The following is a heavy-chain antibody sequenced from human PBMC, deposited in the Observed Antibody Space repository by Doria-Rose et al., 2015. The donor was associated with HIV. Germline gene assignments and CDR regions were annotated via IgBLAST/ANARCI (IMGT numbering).Heavy chain of an antibody. CDR3: AREAGTADWFDP. V-gene: IGHV1-46*01. CDR2: INPRGGST. Sequence: QVQLVQSGAEVKKPGASAKISCKASGYTFTNNYMHWVRQAPGQGLEWMGIINPRGGSTSYAQKFQGRVTMTRDTSTSTVYMELSSLRSEDTAMYYCAREAGTADWFDPWGQGTLVIVSS. J-gene: IGHJ5*02. D-gene: IGHD2-21*02. CDR1: GYTFTNNY.